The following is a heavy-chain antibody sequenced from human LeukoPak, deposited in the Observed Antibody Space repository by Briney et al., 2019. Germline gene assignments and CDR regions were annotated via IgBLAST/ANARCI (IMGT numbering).Heavy chain of an antibody. CDR3: ARDGGRGVVTPY. CDR1: GGSISSSDYY. Sequence: PSETLSLTCTVSGGSISSSDYYWGWIRQPPGKGLEWIGSIYYSGRTHYNPSLKSRVIISVDTSKNQFSLNLISVTAADTAVYYCARDGGRGVVTPYWGQGTLVTVSS. CDR2: IYYSGRT. J-gene: IGHJ4*02. D-gene: IGHD2-21*02. V-gene: IGHV4-39*07.